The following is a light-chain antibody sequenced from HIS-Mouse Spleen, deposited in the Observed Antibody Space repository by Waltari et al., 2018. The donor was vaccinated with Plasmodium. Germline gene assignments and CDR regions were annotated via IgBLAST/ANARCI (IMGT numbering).Light chain of an antibody. CDR1: SSAVGSYNL. J-gene: IGLJ2*01. CDR2: AGS. V-gene: IGLV2-23*03. CDR3: CSYAGSSTFVV. Sequence: QSALTQPASVSGSPGPSITISCTGTSSAVGSYNLVSWYQQHPGKAPKLMIYAGSTRPSGVSNRFSGSKSGNTASLTISGLQAEDEADYYCCSYAGSSTFVVFGGGTKLTVL.